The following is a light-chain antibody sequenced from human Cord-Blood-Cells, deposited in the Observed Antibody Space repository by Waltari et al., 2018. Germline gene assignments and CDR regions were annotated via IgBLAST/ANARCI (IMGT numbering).Light chain of an antibody. CDR3: QQYYSTRLT. CDR1: QSVLYSSNNKNY. Sequence: DIVMTQSRDSLAVSLGERATINCKSSQSVLYSSNNKNYLAWYQQKPGQPPKLLIYWASTRESGVPDRFSGSGSGTDFTLTISILQAEYVAVYYCQQYYSTRLTFGQGTKVEIK. CDR2: WAS. V-gene: IGKV4-1*01. J-gene: IGKJ1*01.